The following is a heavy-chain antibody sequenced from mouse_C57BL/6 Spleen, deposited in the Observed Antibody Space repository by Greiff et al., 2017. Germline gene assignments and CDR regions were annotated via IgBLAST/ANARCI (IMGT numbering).Heavy chain of an antibody. CDR2: ISDGGSYT. CDR1: GFTFSSYA. D-gene: IGHD1-1*01. Sequence: EVNVVESGGGLVKPGGSLKLSCAASGFTFSSYAMCWVRQTPEKRLEWVATISDGGSYTYYPDNVKGRFTISRDNAKNNLYLQMSHLKSEDTAMYYCASVVAATDYAMDYWGQGTSVTVSS. J-gene: IGHJ4*01. CDR3: ASVVAATDYAMDY. V-gene: IGHV5-4*03.